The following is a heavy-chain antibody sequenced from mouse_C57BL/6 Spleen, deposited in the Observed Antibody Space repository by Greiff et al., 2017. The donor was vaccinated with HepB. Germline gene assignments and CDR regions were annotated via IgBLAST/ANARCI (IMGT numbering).Heavy chain of an antibody. J-gene: IGHJ4*01. CDR1: GCTFTSYG. CDR2: IYIGNGYT. D-gene: IGHD1-1*01. Sequence: EVQGVESGAELVRPGSSVKMSCKTSGCTFTSYGINWVKQRPGQGLEWIGYIYIGNGYTEYNEKFKGKATLTSDTASSTAYMQLSSLTSEDSAIYFCARGPTVVALYARDYWGQGTSVTVSS. V-gene: IGHV1-58*01. CDR3: ARGPTVVALYARDY.